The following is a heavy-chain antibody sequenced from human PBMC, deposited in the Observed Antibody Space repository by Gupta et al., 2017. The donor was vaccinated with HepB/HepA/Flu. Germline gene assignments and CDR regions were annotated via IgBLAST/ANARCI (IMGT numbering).Heavy chain of an antibody. CDR2: ISAGGGST. CDR3: AKXYSSIWTGGWFDP. D-gene: IGHD6-13*01. J-gene: IGHJ5*02. Sequence: EVQLLESGGGLVQPGGSLRLSCAASGFTFSSYAMSWVRQAPGKGLEWVSAISAGGGSTYYADSVKGRFTISRDNSKNTLYLQMNSLRAEDXAVYYCAKXYSSIWTGGWFDPWGQGTLVTVSS. CDR1: GFTFSSYA. V-gene: IGHV3-23*01.